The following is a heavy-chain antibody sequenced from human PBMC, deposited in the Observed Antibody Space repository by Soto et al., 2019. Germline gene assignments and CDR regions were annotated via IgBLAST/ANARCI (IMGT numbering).Heavy chain of an antibody. J-gene: IGHJ6*02. CDR2: MNPNSGNT. CDR3: ARDYYRFNSGYGFSMDV. D-gene: IGHD5-12*01. V-gene: IGHV1-8*01. CDR1: GYRFTSYD. Sequence: GTSVKLSCKACGYRFTSYDINWVRQATGQGLEWMGWMNPNSGNTGYAQKFQGRVTMTRNTSISTAYMELSSLRSEDTAVYYCARDYYRFNSGYGFSMDVWGQGTTVTVSS.